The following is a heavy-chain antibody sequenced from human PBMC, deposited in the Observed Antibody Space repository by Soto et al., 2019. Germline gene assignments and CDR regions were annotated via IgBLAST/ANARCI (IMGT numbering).Heavy chain of an antibody. Sequence: VGSLRLSCAASRFTFRSYAMHWVRQAPGKGLDWVAVISYDGSNKYYADSVKGRCTISRDNAENSVDLQMTSLRAEDTAVYYCARVGANKVWNIAPRPKGYFFDYWGQGTLVTVSS. CDR2: ISYDGSNK. D-gene: IGHD6-6*01. CDR3: ARVGANKVWNIAPRPKGYFFDY. CDR1: RFTFRSYA. V-gene: IGHV3-30-3*01. J-gene: IGHJ4*02.